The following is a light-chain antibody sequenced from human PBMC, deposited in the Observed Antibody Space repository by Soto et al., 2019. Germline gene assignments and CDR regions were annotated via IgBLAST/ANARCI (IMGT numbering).Light chain of an antibody. Sequence: DIQLTQSPSFLSASVGDRVTITCRASQGISSYLAWYQQKPGKAPKLLIYAASTLQSGVPSRFSGSGSGTDFTLTISNLQPEDFATYYCQQSYSNVALTFGGGTKVDIK. CDR3: QQSYSNVALT. CDR2: AAS. V-gene: IGKV1-39*01. CDR1: QGISSY. J-gene: IGKJ4*01.